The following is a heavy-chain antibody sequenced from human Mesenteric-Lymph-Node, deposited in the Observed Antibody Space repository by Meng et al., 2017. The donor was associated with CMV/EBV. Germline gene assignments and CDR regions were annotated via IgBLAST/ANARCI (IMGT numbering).Heavy chain of an antibody. Sequence: GESLKISCAASGFTFSSYWMSWVRQAPGKGLEWVANIKQEGSEKYYVDSVKGRFTISRDNAKNSLYLQMNSLRAEDTALYYCARAAYYDFWSGYQNQADAFDIWGQGTMVTVSS. CDR1: GFTFSSYW. CDR3: ARAAYYDFWSGYQNQADAFDI. D-gene: IGHD3-3*01. J-gene: IGHJ3*02. V-gene: IGHV3-7*03. CDR2: IKQEGSEK.